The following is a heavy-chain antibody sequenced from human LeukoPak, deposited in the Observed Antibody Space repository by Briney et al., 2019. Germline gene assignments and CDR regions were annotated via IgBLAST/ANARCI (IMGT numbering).Heavy chain of an antibody. CDR3: AREGYYDEGDAFDI. J-gene: IGHJ3*02. D-gene: IGHD3-22*01. Sequence: GGSLRLSCAASGFTFSSYAMHWVRQAPGKGLDWVAVISYDGSNKYYADSVKGRFTISRDNSKNTLYLQMNSLRAEDTAVYYCAREGYYDEGDAFDIWGQGTMVTVSS. CDR2: ISYDGSNK. CDR1: GFTFSSYA. V-gene: IGHV3-30*04.